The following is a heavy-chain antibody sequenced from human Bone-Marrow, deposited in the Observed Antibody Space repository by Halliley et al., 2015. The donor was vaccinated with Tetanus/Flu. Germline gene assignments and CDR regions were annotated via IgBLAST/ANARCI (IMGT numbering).Heavy chain of an antibody. CDR3: ARGRRFDY. CDR2: FNGDGNRT. J-gene: IGHJ4*02. Sequence: SGFTFSSYWIHWVRQAPGKGLVWVSRFNGDGNRTTYADSVMGRFTIFRDNVKNTVYLQMNSLRAEDTAVYYCARGRRFDYWGQGTLVTVSS. V-gene: IGHV3-74*03. CDR1: GFTFSSYW.